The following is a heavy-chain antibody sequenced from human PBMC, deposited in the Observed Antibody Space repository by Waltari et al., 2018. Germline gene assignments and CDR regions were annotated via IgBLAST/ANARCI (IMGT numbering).Heavy chain of an antibody. Sequence: QVQLAQSGSELKKPGASVKISCKASGYTFTDYAINWVRQAPGQGLELMGWSTTKTGNPPDAHGFTGRFVFSLDTSVSTAYLHITSLNTEDSAVYYCAREVVPPHTIVVDWFDPWGQGTLVTVSS. CDR3: AREVVPPHTIVVDWFDP. D-gene: IGHD2-2*01. CDR2: STTKTGNP. V-gene: IGHV7-4-1*02. CDR1: GYTFTDYA. J-gene: IGHJ5*02.